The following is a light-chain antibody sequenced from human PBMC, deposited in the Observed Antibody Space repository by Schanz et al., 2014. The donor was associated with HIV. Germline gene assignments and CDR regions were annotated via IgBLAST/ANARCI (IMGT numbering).Light chain of an antibody. CDR3: QQRSTWPYT. CDR2: DAS. V-gene: IGKV3-11*01. Sequence: EIVMTQSPATLSVSPGERATLSCRASQSVSSNLAWYQQKPGQAPRLLIYDASNRAAGIPARFSGSGSGTDFTLTISGLEPEDFAVYYCQQRSTWPYTFGQGTKLEIK. J-gene: IGKJ2*01. CDR1: QSVSSN.